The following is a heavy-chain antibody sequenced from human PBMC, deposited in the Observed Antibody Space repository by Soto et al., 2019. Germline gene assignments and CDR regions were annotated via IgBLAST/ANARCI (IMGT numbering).Heavy chain of an antibody. D-gene: IGHD3-22*01. CDR2: ISARNGNT. CDR3: AKVLSGAYFDDADY. Sequence: QVQLVQSGAEVKKPGASVMLSCKASGYTFTKHAIIWVRQARGQGLEWMVWISARNGNTNSAPKFKGRLTTTTDTSTSTAYMELRSLRSDDTAVYYCAKVLSGAYFDDADYWGQGTLVTVSS. V-gene: IGHV1-18*01. J-gene: IGHJ4*02. CDR1: GYTFTKHA.